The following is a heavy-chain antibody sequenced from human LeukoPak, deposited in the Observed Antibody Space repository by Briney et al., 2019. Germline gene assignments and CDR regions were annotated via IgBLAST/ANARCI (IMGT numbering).Heavy chain of an antibody. V-gene: IGHV4-61*02. D-gene: IGHD2-15*01. CDR2: IYTSGST. Sequence: SQTLSLTCTVSGGSISSGSYYWSWIRQPAGKGLEWIGRIYTSGSTNYNPSLKSRVTISVDTSKNQFSLKLSSVTAADTAVYCCARGPPLSGGTAEYFQHWGQGTLVTVSS. J-gene: IGHJ1*01. CDR3: ARGPPLSGGTAEYFQH. CDR1: GGSISSGSYY.